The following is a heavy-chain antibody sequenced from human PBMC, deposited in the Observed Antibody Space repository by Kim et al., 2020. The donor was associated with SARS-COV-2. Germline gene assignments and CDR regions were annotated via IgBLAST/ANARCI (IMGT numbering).Heavy chain of an antibody. CDR3: ARAMGGITIFGVVTVSAFDV. D-gene: IGHD3-3*01. CDR1: GGSISSGGYY. J-gene: IGHJ3*01. V-gene: IGHV4-31*03. CDR2: IYYSGST. Sequence: SETLSLTCTVSGGSISSGGYYWSWIRQHPGKGLEWIGYIYYSGSTYYNPSLKSRVTISVDTSKNQFSLKLSSVTAADTAVYHCARAMGGITIFGVVTVSAFDVWGQGTMVTVSS.